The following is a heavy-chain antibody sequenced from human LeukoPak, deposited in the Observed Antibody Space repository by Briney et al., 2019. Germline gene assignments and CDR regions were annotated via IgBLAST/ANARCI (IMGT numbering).Heavy chain of an antibody. CDR1: GFTFSRYS. Sequence: GGSLRLSCAASGFTFSRYSMIWVRQAPGKGLEWVSIISGSGDTTYYADSVKGRFTISRDNSKNTLYLQMGSLRAEDMAVYYCARDGVLAAAGGYFDYRGQGTLVTVSS. CDR2: ISGSGDTT. CDR3: ARDGVLAAAGGYFDY. D-gene: IGHD6-13*01. J-gene: IGHJ4*02. V-gene: IGHV3-23*01.